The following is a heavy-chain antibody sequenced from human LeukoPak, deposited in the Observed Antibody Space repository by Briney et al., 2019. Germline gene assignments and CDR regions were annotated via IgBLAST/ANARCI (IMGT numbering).Heavy chain of an antibody. D-gene: IGHD2-15*01. CDR2: ISDSGGST. CDR1: GFPFSSYA. J-gene: IGHJ6*02. V-gene: IGHV3-64D*09. Sequence: PGGSLRLSCSASGFPFSSYAMHWVRQAPGKGLEYVSAISDSGGSTYADSVKGRFTIPRDNSKNTLYLQMSSLRAEDTAVYFCVRGYSFGPYGMDVWGQGTTVTVSS. CDR3: VRGYSFGPYGMDV.